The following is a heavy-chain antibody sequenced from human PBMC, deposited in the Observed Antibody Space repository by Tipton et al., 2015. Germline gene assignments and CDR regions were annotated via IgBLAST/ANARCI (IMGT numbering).Heavy chain of an antibody. CDR3: ARGNDYYYNYYGMDV. Sequence: GLVKPSETLSLICTVSGGSINAAPVYWAWIRQSPGKGLEWIGSVFHTGSTYYNPSLKSRVTLFADMSKNQFSMNLSSVTAADTAAYYCARGNDYYYNYYGMDVWGQGTTVTVSS. CDR2: VFHTGST. D-gene: IGHD2-21*02. V-gene: IGHV4-39*01. J-gene: IGHJ6*02. CDR1: GGSINAAPVY.